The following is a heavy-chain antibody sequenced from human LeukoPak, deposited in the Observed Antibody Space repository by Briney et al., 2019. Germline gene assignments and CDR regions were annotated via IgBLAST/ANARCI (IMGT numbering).Heavy chain of an antibody. V-gene: IGHV3-21*01. J-gene: IGHJ4*02. D-gene: IGHD5-24*01. CDR3: ARDGWMEMATIGGFDY. Sequence: PGGSLRLSCAASGFTFSSYSMNWVRQAPGKGLEWVSSITSSGRYIYYADSVKGRFTISRDNAKNSLYLQMNSLRAEDTAVYYCARDGWMEMATIGGFDYWGQGTLVTVSS. CDR1: GFTFSSYS. CDR2: ITSSGRYI.